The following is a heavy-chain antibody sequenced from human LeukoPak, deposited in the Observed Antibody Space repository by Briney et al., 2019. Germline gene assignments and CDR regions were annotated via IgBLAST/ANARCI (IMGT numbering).Heavy chain of an antibody. D-gene: IGHD3-10*01. V-gene: IGHV3-13*01. CDR1: GFTFSSYD. Sequence: GSLRLSCAASGFTFSSYDMHWVRQATGKGLEWVSAIGTAGDTYYPGSVKGRFTISRENAKNSLYLQMNSLRAGDTAVYYCVMSTGSGSGSYYDYWGQGTLVTVSS. CDR3: VMSTGSGSGSYYDY. CDR2: IGTAGDT. J-gene: IGHJ4*02.